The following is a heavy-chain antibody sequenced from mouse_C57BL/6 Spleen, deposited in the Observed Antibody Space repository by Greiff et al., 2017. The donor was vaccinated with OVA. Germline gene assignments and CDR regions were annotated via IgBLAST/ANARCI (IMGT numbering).Heavy chain of an antibody. CDR2: ILPGSGST. D-gene: IGHD1-1*01. V-gene: IGHV1-9*01. CDR1: GYTFTGYW. Sequence: QVQLQQSGAELMKPGASVKLSCKATGYTFTGYWIEWVKQRPGHGLEWIGEILPGSGSTNYNEKFKGKATFTADTSSNTAYMQLSSLTTGDTAIDYGARSPLYDGSSFWYFDVWGTGTTVTVAS. J-gene: IGHJ1*03. CDR3: ARSPLYDGSSFWYFDV.